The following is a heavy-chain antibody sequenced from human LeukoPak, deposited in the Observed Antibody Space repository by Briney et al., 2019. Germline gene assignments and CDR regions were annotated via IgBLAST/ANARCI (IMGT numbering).Heavy chain of an antibody. CDR2: ISAYNGNT. CDR1: GYTLTELS. V-gene: IGHV1-18*01. D-gene: IGHD2-21*02. Sequence: GASVKVSCKVSGYTLTELSMHWVRQAPGQGLEWMGWISAYNGNTNYAQKLQGRVTMTTDTSTSTAYMELRSLRSDDTAVYYCARDKAYCGGDCYLGDYWGQGTLVTVSS. J-gene: IGHJ4*02. CDR3: ARDKAYCGGDCYLGDY.